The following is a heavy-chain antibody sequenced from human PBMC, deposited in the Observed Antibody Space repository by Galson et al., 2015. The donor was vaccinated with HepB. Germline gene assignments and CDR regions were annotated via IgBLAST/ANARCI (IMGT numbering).Heavy chain of an antibody. CDR2: IIPVLGTI. J-gene: IGHJ6*02. D-gene: IGHD2-15*01. Sequence: SVKVSCKASGDTFSSYSISWVRQAPGQGLEWMGGIIPVLGTINYAQKLEGRVTITADESTSTAFMDLTSLRSEDTAVYYCARGSAYIVVEIAATSYGMDVWGQGTTVTVSS. CDR3: ARGSAYIVVEIAATSYGMDV. V-gene: IGHV1-69*13. CDR1: GDTFSSYS.